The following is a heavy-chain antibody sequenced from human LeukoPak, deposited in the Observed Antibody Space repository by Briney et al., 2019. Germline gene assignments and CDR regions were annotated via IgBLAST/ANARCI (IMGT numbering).Heavy chain of an antibody. CDR2: ISYDGSNK. V-gene: IGHV3-30*03. CDR3: ARDPRGYGDYDLMDV. Sequence: PGGSLRLSCAASGFTFSSYGMHWVRQAPGKWLDWVAVISYDGSNKYYADSVKGRFTISRDNSKNTLYLQMNSLRAEDTAVYYCARDPRGYGDYDLMDVWGQGTTVTVSS. CDR1: GFTFSSYG. J-gene: IGHJ6*02. D-gene: IGHD4-17*01.